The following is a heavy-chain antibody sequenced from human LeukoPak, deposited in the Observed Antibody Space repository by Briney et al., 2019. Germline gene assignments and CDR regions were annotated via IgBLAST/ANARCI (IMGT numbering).Heavy chain of an antibody. D-gene: IGHD2-2*01. Sequence: TGGSLRLSCAASGFTFSSYSMNWVRQAPGKGLEWVSSISSSSSYIYYADSVKGRFTISRDNAKNSLYLQMNSLRAEDTAVYYCVRARLYCSSTSCPNQGFDPWGQGTLVTVSS. J-gene: IGHJ5*02. CDR2: ISSSSSYI. CDR1: GFTFSSYS. V-gene: IGHV3-21*01. CDR3: VRARLYCSSTSCPNQGFDP.